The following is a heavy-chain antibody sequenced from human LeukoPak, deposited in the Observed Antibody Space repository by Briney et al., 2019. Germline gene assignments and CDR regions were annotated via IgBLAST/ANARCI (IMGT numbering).Heavy chain of an antibody. Sequence: PGGSLRLSCAASGFTFSSYAMSWVRQAPGKGLEWVSAISGNGGSTYYAVSVKGRFTISRDNSKNTLYLQMNSLRAEDTAVYYCAKVGYSGHDPWRAFDIWGQGTMVTVSS. D-gene: IGHD5-12*01. CDR1: GFTFSSYA. CDR2: ISGNGGST. J-gene: IGHJ3*02. V-gene: IGHV3-23*01. CDR3: AKVGYSGHDPWRAFDI.